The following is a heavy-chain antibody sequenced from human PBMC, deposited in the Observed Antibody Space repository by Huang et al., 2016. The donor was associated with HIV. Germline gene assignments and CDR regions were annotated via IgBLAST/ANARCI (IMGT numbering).Heavy chain of an antibody. Sequence: QVQLVESGGGVVQPGRSLRIFCAASGFTFSSYCMHWVRQAPGKGLEWVAVISYDAKTKYYADSVKGRFSISRDNSKTTVYLQLNSLRVEDTAVYYCAKGGSAAAVLDFWGQGTLVTVSS. D-gene: IGHD6-13*01. CDR2: ISYDAKTK. J-gene: IGHJ4*02. CDR1: GFTFSSYC. CDR3: AKGGSAAAVLDF. V-gene: IGHV3-30*18.